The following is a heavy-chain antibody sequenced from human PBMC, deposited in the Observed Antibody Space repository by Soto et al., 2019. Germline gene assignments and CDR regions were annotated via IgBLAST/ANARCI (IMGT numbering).Heavy chain of an antibody. CDR1: GFTFSSYA. Sequence: PGGSLRLSCAASGFTFSSYAMSWVRQAPGKGLEWVSAISGSGGSTYYADSVKGRFTISRDNSKNTLYLQMNSLRAEDTAVYYCANPRSWHALDYDILTGRPDYWGQGTLVTVSS. V-gene: IGHV3-23*01. J-gene: IGHJ4*02. CDR3: ANPRSWHALDYDILTGRPDY. D-gene: IGHD3-9*01. CDR2: ISGSGGST.